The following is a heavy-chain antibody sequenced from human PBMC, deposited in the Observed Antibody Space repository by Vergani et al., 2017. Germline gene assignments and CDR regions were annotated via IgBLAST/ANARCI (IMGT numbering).Heavy chain of an antibody. CDR1: GFTFSSYW. Sequence: EVQLLESGGGLVQPGGSLRLSCAASGFTFSSYWMSWVRQAPGKGLEWVANIKQDGSEKYYVDSVKGRFTISRDNAKNSLYLQMNSLRAEDTAVYYCARARRNYDFWSGYPEEFDYWGQGTLVTVSS. J-gene: IGHJ4*02. CDR2: IKQDGSEK. CDR3: ARARRNYDFWSGYPEEFDY. V-gene: IGHV3-7*01. D-gene: IGHD3-3*01.